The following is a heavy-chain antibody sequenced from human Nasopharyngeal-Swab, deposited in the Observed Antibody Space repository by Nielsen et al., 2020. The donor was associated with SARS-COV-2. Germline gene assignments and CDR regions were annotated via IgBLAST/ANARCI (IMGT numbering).Heavy chain of an antibody. CDR2: IYYSGST. J-gene: IGHJ6*02. Sequence: SETLSLTCTVSGGSISSGDYYWSWIRQPPGKGLEWIGYIYYSGSTYYNPSLKSRATISVDTSKNQFSLKLSSVTAADTAVYYCARDRWFGEPDYYYYGMDVWGQGTTVTVSS. D-gene: IGHD3-10*01. CDR3: ARDRWFGEPDYYYYGMDV. CDR1: GGSISSGDYY. V-gene: IGHV4-30-4*01.